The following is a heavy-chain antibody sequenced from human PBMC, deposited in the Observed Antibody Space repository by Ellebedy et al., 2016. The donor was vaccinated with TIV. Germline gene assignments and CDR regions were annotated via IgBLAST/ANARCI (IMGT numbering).Heavy chain of an antibody. CDR1: GFTFISYG. V-gene: IGHV3-33*01. CDR3: ARYGDYVWDLKTDY. D-gene: IGHD4-17*01. J-gene: IGHJ4*02. CDR2: ICDYGSNK. Sequence: GESLKISXAASGFTFISYGMPCFRQAPGKGLEWVAVICDYGSNKYYADSVKGRFTISRDNSKNTLYLQMNSLRAEDTAVYYCARYGDYVWDLKTDYWGQGTLVTVSS.